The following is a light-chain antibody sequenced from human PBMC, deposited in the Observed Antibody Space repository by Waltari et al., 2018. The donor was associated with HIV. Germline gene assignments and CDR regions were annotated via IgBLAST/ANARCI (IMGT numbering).Light chain of an antibody. V-gene: IGKV2D-29*02. CDR2: DVS. CDR1: QSHKHTDGKTY. CDR3: MQSLHLLYT. J-gene: IGKJ2*01. Sequence: DIVMTQTPPSLSVTPGQPASIYCTSIQSHKHTDGKTYLYCYLQRPGQSPQVLIYDVSNRFPGVPDRFSGSGSGTHFTLKIARVAAEDVGSYYCMQSLHLLYTFGQGTTLEIK.